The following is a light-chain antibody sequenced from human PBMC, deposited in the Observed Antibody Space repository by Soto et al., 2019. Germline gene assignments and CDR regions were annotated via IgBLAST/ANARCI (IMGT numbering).Light chain of an antibody. J-gene: IGKJ1*01. V-gene: IGKV3-20*01. CDR2: DAS. CDR3: QQYGNSPWT. Sequence: EIVLTQSPGTLSLSPGERVTLSCRASQSSSSYLAWYQQKPGQAPRILIYDASSRATGIPDRFSGSGSGTDFTLTISRLELEDFGVYFCQQYGNSPWTFGQGTKVEIK. CDR1: QSSSSY.